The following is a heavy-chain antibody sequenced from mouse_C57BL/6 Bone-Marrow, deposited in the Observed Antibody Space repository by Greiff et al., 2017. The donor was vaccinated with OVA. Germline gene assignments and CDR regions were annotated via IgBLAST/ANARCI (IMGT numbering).Heavy chain of an antibody. CDR2: INPYNGGT. J-gene: IGHJ2*01. V-gene: IGHV1-19*01. Sequence: VQLQQSGPVLVKPGASVKMSCKASGYTFTDYYMNWVKQSHGKSLEWIGVINPYNGGTSYNQKFKGKATLTVDTSSSTAYMELNSLTSEDSAVYYCARGELLRYPYYFDYWGQGTTLTVSS. CDR1: GYTFTDYY. D-gene: IGHD1-1*01. CDR3: ARGELLRYPYYFDY.